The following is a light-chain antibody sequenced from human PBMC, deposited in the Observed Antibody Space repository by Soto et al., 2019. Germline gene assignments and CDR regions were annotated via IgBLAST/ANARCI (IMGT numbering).Light chain of an antibody. J-gene: IGLJ1*01. CDR1: SSDVGSYNL. CDR3: CSYAGNSTYV. Sequence: QSVLTQPASVSGSPGQSITISCTGTSSDVGSYNLVSWYQQHPGKAPKLMIYEGSKRPSGVSNRFPGSKSGNTASLTISGLQAEDEVDYYCCSYAGNSTYVLGTGTKVTVL. V-gene: IGLV2-23*01. CDR2: EGS.